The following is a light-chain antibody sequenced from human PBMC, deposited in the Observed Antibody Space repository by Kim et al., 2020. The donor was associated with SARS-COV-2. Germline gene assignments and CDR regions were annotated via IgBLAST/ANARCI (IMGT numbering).Light chain of an antibody. CDR1: SGHSSYI. CDR3: ETSDGNIWV. CDR2: LEGSGSY. V-gene: IGLV4-60*03. Sequence: QLVLTQSSSASASLGSSVKLTCTLSSGHSSYIIAWHQQQPGKAPRYLMKLEGSGSYNKGRGVPDPFSASSSGADRYGTISNGLSEGEAEYYCETSDGNIWVFGGGTQLTVL. J-gene: IGLJ3*02.